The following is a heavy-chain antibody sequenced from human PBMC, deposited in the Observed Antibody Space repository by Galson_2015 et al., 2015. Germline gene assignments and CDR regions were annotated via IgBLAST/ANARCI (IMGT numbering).Heavy chain of an antibody. J-gene: IGHJ3*02. CDR2: IDWDDDK. D-gene: IGHD2-15*01. CDR3: ARMVPRVVAATLADAFDI. CDR1: GFSLSTSGMR. V-gene: IGHV2-70*04. Sequence: PALVKPTQTLTLTCTFSGFSLSTSGMRVSWIRQPPGKALEWLARIDWDDDKFYSTSLKTRLTISKDTSKNQVVLTMTNMDPVDTATYYCARMVPRVVAATLADAFDIWGQGTMVTVSS.